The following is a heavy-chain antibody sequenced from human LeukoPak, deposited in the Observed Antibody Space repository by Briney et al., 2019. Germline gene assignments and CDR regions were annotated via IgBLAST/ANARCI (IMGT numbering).Heavy chain of an antibody. CDR2: SSSSVDYT. CDR3: AAFYYRAFFDY. CDR1: GFTFSDYY. Sequence: RGGSHRLSCAASGFTFSDYYMSWIRQAPGKGLEWVSYSSSSVDYTNYADSVKGRFIISRDNDKKSLFLQMNSLRADDTAVYYCAAFYYRAFFDYWGRGSLPSVPS. J-gene: IGHJ4*02. D-gene: IGHD2/OR15-2a*01. V-gene: IGHV3-11*03.